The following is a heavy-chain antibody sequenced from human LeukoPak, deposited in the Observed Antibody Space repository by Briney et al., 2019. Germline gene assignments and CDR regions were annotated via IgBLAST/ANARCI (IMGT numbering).Heavy chain of an antibody. D-gene: IGHD5-12*01. V-gene: IGHV3-64*04. J-gene: IGHJ4*02. CDR3: ASSNSGYEVYFDY. CDR1: GFSFSSYA. CDR2: ISTNGGSI. Sequence: PGGSLRLSCSASGFSFSSYAMHWVRQAPGKGLESVSGISTNGGSIYYADSVKGRFIISRDNAKNSLYLQMNSLRDEDTAVYYCASSNSGYEVYFDYWGQGTLVTVSS.